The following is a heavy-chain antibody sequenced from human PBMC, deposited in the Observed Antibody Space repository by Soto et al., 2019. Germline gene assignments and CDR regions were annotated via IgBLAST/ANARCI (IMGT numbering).Heavy chain of an antibody. V-gene: IGHV1-46*01. CDR3: ARDRTPRRDYGSGSATDY. CDR1: GYTFTSYY. CDR2: INPSGGST. D-gene: IGHD3-10*01. J-gene: IGHJ4*02. Sequence: ASVKVSCKASGYTFTSYYMHWVRQAPGQGLERMGIINPSGGSTSYAQKFQGRVTMTRDTSTSTVYMELRSLRSEDTAVYYCARDRTPRRDYGSGSATDYWGQGTLVTVSS.